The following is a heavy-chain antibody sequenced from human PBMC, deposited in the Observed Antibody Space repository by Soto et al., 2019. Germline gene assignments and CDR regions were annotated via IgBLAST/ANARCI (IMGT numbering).Heavy chain of an antibody. Sequence: GGSLRLSCAASGFTFSSYGMRWVRQAPGKGLEWVAVIWYDGSNKYYADSVKGRFTISRDNSKNTLYLQMNSLRAEDTAVYYCARDRAAWGNAFDIWGQGTMVTVSS. J-gene: IGHJ3*02. V-gene: IGHV3-33*01. CDR2: IWYDGSNK. D-gene: IGHD3-16*01. CDR3: ARDRAAWGNAFDI. CDR1: GFTFSSYG.